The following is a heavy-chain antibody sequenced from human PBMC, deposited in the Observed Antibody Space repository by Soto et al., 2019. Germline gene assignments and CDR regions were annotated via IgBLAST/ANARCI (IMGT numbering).Heavy chain of an antibody. D-gene: IGHD5-12*01. Sequence: GGSLRLSCAASGFTFSSYWMHWVRQAPGKGLVWVSRINSDGSSTSYADSVKGRFTISRDNAKNTLYLQMNSLRAEDTAVYYCARDLGFVDIVATIRSYYYYGMDVWGQGTTVTVSS. CDR2: INSDGSST. J-gene: IGHJ6*02. CDR1: GFTFSSYW. V-gene: IGHV3-74*01. CDR3: ARDLGFVDIVATIRSYYYYGMDV.